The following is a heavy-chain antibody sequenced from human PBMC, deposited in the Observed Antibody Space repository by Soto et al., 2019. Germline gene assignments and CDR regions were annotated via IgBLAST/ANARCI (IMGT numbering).Heavy chain of an antibody. Sequence: QVQLVQSGAEVKKPGSSVKVSCKASGGTFSSYAISWVRQAPGQGLEWMGGIIPIFGTANYAQKFQGRVTITADKSTSTAYMELSSLRSEDTAVYYCARDTSAAALPFYSYGMDVWGQGTTVTVSS. CDR2: IIPIFGTA. CDR3: ARDTSAAALPFYSYGMDV. J-gene: IGHJ6*02. CDR1: GGTFSSYA. D-gene: IGHD6-13*01. V-gene: IGHV1-69*06.